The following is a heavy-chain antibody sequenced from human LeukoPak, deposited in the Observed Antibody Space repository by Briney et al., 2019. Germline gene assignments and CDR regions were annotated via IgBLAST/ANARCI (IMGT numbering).Heavy chain of an antibody. D-gene: IGHD6-19*01. CDR2: VNSDGSST. J-gene: IGHJ4*02. Sequence: XVRQAPXXXLVWVSRVNSDGSSTSYADSVKGRFTVSRDNAKNTLYLQMNSLRAEDTAVYYCARSSGWYDCWGQGTLVTVSS. V-gene: IGHV3-74*01. CDR3: ARSSGWYDC.